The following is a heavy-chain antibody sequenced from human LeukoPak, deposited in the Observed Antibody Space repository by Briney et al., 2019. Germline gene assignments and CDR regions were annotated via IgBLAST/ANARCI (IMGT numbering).Heavy chain of an antibody. D-gene: IGHD6-13*01. Sequence: QPGGSLRLSCTASGFTFSNYAMNWVRQAPGKGLEWVSYISSSSSTIYYADSVKGRFTISRDNAKNSLYLQMNSLRAEDTAVYYCARSSVFGQQLPDIWGQGTMVTVSS. J-gene: IGHJ3*02. CDR1: GFTFSNYA. CDR3: ARSSVFGQQLPDI. V-gene: IGHV3-48*01. CDR2: ISSSSSTI.